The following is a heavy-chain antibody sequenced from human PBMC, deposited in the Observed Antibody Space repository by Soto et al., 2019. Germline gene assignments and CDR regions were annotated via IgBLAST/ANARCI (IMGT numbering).Heavy chain of an antibody. CDR1: GGSITSSGYS. CDR3: ARELLMLRGAGGMDV. V-gene: IGHV4-30-2*01. Sequence: SETLSLTCAVSGGSITSSGYSWTWIRQPPGKGLEWIGYIYHTGTTYYNPAHNSRITISLDRSKNHFSLKLTSVTAADTAVYFCARELLMLRGAGGMDVGGQGTTVTVS. D-gene: IGHD3-10*01. J-gene: IGHJ6*01. CDR2: IYHTGTT.